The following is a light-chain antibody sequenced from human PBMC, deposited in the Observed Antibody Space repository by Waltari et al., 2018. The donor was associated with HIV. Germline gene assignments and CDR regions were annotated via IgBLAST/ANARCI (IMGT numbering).Light chain of an antibody. CDR1: QSVSSN. V-gene: IGKV3-15*01. CDR3: QQYNNWPLTWT. J-gene: IGKJ1*01. Sequence: EIMMTQSPATLSVSPGERATLSCRASQSVSSNLAWYQQKAGQAPRLLLYGASTRATGIPARFSGSGSGTEFTLTISSLQSEDFAIYYCQQYNNWPLTWTFGQGTKVEIK. CDR2: GAS.